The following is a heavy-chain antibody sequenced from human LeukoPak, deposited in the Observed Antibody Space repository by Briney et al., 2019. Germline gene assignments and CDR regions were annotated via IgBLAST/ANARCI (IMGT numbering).Heavy chain of an antibody. CDR3: AKVGIVVVEAATPPFDY. CDR1: GGSISSYY. D-gene: IGHD2-15*01. CDR2: IYTSGST. V-gene: IGHV4-4*07. J-gene: IGHJ4*02. Sequence: SETLSLTCTVSGGSISSYYWSWIRQPAGKGLEWIGRIYTSGSTNYNPSLKSRVTMSVDTSKNQFSLKLSSVTAADTAVYYCAKVGIVVVEAATPPFDYWGQGTPVTVSS.